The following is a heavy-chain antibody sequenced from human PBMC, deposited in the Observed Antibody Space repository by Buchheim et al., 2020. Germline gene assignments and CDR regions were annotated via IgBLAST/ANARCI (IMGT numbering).Heavy chain of an antibody. V-gene: IGHV3-23*01. Sequence: EVQLLESGGGLVQPGGSLRLSCAASGFTFSSYAMSWVRQAPGKGLEWVSAISGSGVSTYYADSVKGRFTISRDNAKNSLYLQMNSLRDEDTAVYYCARDRGYCSGGSCYYYYGMDVWGQGTT. CDR2: ISGSGVST. CDR3: ARDRGYCSGGSCYYYYGMDV. J-gene: IGHJ6*02. CDR1: GFTFSSYA. D-gene: IGHD2-15*01.